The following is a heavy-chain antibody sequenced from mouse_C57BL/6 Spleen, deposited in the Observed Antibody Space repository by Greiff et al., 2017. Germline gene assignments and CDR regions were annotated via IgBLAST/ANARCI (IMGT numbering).Heavy chain of an antibody. CDR1: GYAFSSSW. CDR3: AGGNGYYAMDY. Sequence: VKLMESGPELVKPGASVTISCKASGYAFSSSWMNWVKQRPGKGLEWIGRIYPGDGDTNYNGKFKGKATLTADKSSSTAYMQLSSLTSEDSAVYFCAGGNGYYAMDYWGQGTSVTVSS. CDR2: IYPGDGDT. J-gene: IGHJ4*01. V-gene: IGHV1-82*01.